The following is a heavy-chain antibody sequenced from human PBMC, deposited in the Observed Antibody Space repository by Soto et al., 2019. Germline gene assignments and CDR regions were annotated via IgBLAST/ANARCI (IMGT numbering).Heavy chain of an antibody. CDR1: GGSISSGGYS. CDR2: IYHSGST. D-gene: IGHD3-16*01. V-gene: IGHV4-30-2*01. J-gene: IGHJ5*02. CDR3: ARVKGVWGSNWFDP. Sequence: PSETLSLTCAVSGGSISSGGYSWSWIRQPPGKGLEWIGYIYHSGSTYYNPSLKSRVTISVDRSKNQFSLKLSSVTAADTAVYYCARVKGVWGSNWFDPWGQGTLVTVSS.